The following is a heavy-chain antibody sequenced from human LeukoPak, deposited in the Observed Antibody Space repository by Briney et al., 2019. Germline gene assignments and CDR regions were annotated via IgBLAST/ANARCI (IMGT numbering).Heavy chain of an antibody. CDR1: GFTFTDYF. J-gene: IGHJ4*02. V-gene: IGHV3-23*01. CDR3: VKAASGGWYDTNFDY. Sequence: GGSLRLSCVASGFTFTDYFMSWVRQAPGKGLEWVSVITGNSVNTFYADSVKGRFTISRDNSKNTLYMYMNSLRAEDAAVYYCVKAASGGWYDTNFDYWGQGTLVTVSS. CDR2: ITGNSVNT. D-gene: IGHD6-19*01.